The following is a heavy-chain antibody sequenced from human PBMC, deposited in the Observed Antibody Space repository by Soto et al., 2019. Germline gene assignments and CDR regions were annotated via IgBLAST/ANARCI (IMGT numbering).Heavy chain of an antibody. D-gene: IGHD3-10*01. CDR3: VTDSNSRAAGVTLFDY. V-gene: IGHV4-31*03. Sequence: PSETLSLTCTVSGGIITSGGYYWSWLRQRPGKGLEWIGCVYHSGTSHSNPSLEGRVSLSVDTSRNHFSLSLRSVTAADTAVYYCVTDSNSRAAGVTLFDYWGQGTLVTVSS. CDR2: VYHSGTS. CDR1: GGIITSGGYY. J-gene: IGHJ4*02.